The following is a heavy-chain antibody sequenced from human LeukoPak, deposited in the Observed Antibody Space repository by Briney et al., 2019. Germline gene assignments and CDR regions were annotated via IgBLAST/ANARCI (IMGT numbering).Heavy chain of an antibody. D-gene: IGHD3-22*01. Sequence: GGSLRLSCAASGFTFSSYAMHWVRQAPGKGLEWVAVISYDGSNKYYADSVKGRFTISRDNSKNTLYLQMNSLRAEDTAVYYCAKINMYYYDSSGYYDYWGQGTLVTVSS. CDR3: AKINMYYYDSSGYYDY. CDR1: GFTFSSYA. V-gene: IGHV3-30-3*02. J-gene: IGHJ4*02. CDR2: ISYDGSNK.